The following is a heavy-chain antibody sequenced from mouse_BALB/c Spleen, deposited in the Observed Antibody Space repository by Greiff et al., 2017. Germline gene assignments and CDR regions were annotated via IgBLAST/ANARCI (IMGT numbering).Heavy chain of an antibody. CDR1: GYSFTSYW. CDR2: IDPSDSET. V-gene: IGHV1S127*01. J-gene: IGHJ4*01. D-gene: IGHD1-1*01. CDR3: DSITTVVERIFYAMDY. Sequence: QVQLQQSGPQLVRPGASVKISCKASGYSFTSYWMHWVKQRPGQGLEWIGMIDPSDSETRLNQKFKDKATLTVDKSSSTAYMQLSSPTSEDSAVYYCDSITTVVERIFYAMDYWGQGTTVTVSS.